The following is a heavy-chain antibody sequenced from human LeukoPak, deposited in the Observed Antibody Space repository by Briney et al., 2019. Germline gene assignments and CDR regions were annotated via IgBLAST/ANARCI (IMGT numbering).Heavy chain of an antibody. D-gene: IGHD2-8*01. Sequence: SETLSLTCTVSGGSISSGGYYWSWIRQHPGKGLEWIGYIYYSGSTYYNPSLKSRVTISVDTSKNQFSLKLSSVTAADTAVYYCARDGDCTNGVCPSYYMDVWGKGTTVTVSS. CDR2: IYYSGST. J-gene: IGHJ6*03. CDR1: GGSISSGGYY. V-gene: IGHV4-31*03. CDR3: ARDGDCTNGVCPSYYMDV.